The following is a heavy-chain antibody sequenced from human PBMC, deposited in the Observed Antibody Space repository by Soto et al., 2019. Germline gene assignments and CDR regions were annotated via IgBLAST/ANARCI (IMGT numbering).Heavy chain of an antibody. CDR2: ISSSSTI. Sequence: GGSLRLSCAASGFTFSTYSMNWVRQAPGKGLEWVSSISSSSTIYYADSVKGRFTISRDNVQNSLYLQMNSLRAEDTAVYYCARHPERIAQIGWFDSWGQGTLVTVSS. V-gene: IGHV3-48*01. D-gene: IGHD6-13*01. CDR1: GFTFSTYS. J-gene: IGHJ5*01. CDR3: ARHPERIAQIGWFDS.